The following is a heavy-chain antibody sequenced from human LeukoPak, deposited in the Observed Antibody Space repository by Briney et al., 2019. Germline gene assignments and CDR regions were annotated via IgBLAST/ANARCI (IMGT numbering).Heavy chain of an antibody. CDR2: ISSSSSYI. CDR3: ARDARDVKGYCSSTSCPTYYGMDV. V-gene: IGHV3-21*01. CDR1: GFTFSNAW. J-gene: IGHJ6*02. Sequence: PGGSLRLSCAASGFTFSNAWMNWVRQAPGKGLEWVSSISSSSSYIYYADSVKGRFTISRDNAKNSLYLQMNSLRAEDTAVYYCARDARDVKGYCSSTSCPTYYGMDVWGQGTTVTVSS. D-gene: IGHD2-2*01.